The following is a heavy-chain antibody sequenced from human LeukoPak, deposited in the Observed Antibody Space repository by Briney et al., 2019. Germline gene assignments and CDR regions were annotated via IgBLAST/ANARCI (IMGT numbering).Heavy chain of an antibody. V-gene: IGHV3-23*01. CDR3: AKNLYCGGGSCYPSALGMDV. J-gene: IGHJ6*02. CDR2: ISGSGGSI. CDR1: GFTFSDYA. Sequence: GGSLRLSCTASGFTFSDYAMSWVRQAPGKGLEWVSGISGSGGSIRYADSVKGRFIISRDNSKNTLYLQMNSLRAEDTAVYYCAKNLYCGGGSCYPSALGMDVWGQGTTVTVSS. D-gene: IGHD2-15*01.